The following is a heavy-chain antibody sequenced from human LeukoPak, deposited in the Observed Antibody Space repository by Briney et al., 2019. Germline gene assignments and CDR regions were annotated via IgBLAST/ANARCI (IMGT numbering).Heavy chain of an antibody. CDR3: AREGYSPY. D-gene: IGHD6-13*01. J-gene: IGHJ4*02. Sequence: PGGSLRLSCAASGFTFSSYSMNWVRQTPGRGLEWVSYISSSSSTIYYADSVKGRFTISRDNAKNSLSLQMNSLRAEDTAVYYCAREGYSPYWGQGTLVTVSS. CDR1: GFTFSSYS. CDR2: ISSSSSTI. V-gene: IGHV3-48*01.